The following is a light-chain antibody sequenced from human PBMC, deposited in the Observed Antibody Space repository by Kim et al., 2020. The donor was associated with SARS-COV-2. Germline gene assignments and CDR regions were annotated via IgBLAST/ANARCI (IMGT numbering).Light chain of an antibody. CDR3: QQRSNWPPYT. V-gene: IGKV3-11*01. Sequence: EIVLTQSPAPLSLSPGERATLSCRASQSVSSYLAWYQQKPGQAPSLLIYDASNRATGIPARFSGSGSGTDFTLTISSLEPEDFAVYYCQQRSNWPPYTFGQGTKLEI. J-gene: IGKJ2*01. CDR2: DAS. CDR1: QSVSSY.